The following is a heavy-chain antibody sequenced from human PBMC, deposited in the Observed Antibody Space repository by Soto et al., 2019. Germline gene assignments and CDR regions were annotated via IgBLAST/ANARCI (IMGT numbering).Heavy chain of an antibody. CDR3: ARDRGWFGELYLWETFQGREGTNYYYGRDV. Sequence: ASVKVSCKASGYTFTSYGISWVRQAPGQGLEWMGWISAYNGNTNYAQKLQGRVTMTTDTSTSTAYMELRSLRSDDTAVYYCARDRGWFGELYLWETFQGREGTNYYYGRDVWGQGTTVTVSS. V-gene: IGHV1-18*01. J-gene: IGHJ6*02. D-gene: IGHD3-10*01. CDR2: ISAYNGNT. CDR1: GYTFTSYG.